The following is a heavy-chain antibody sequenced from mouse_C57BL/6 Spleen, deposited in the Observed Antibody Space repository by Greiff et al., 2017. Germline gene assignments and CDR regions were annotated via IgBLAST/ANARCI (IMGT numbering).Heavy chain of an antibody. V-gene: IGHV1-4*01. D-gene: IGHD1-1*01. CDR1: GYTFTSYT. CDR3: ARRDYYGSSYGYFDV. CDR2: INPSSGYT. Sequence: VQLQESGAELARPGASVKMSCKASGYTFTSYTMPWVQPRPGPGLEWIGYINPSSGYTKYNQKFKDKATLTADKSSSTAYMQLSSLTSEDSAVYYCARRDYYGSSYGYFDVWGTGTTVTVSS. J-gene: IGHJ1*03.